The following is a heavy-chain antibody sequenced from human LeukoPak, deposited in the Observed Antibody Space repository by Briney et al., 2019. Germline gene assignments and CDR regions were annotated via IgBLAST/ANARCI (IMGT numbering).Heavy chain of an antibody. D-gene: IGHD4-17*01. CDR1: GFPVSSNY. Sequence: AEPLRGSCAASGFPVSSNYLSWVRQTPGKGLEWVSVIYSDGSTFAVDSVKGRFTISRQSSRNTLFLQMNSLRVEDPAVYFCTRVTSLYFYFDLRGPGTLVTVSS. CDR3: TRVTSLYFYFDL. V-gene: IGHV3-53*04. CDR2: IYSDGST. J-gene: IGHJ2*01.